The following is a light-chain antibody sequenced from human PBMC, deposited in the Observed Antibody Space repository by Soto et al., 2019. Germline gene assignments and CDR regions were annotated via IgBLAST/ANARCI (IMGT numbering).Light chain of an antibody. CDR1: QSVSSSY. CDR2: GAS. J-gene: IGKJ1*01. Sequence: EIVLTQSPGTLSLSPGEGATLSCRASQSVSSSYLACYQQKPGQAPRLLIYGASSRATGIPDRFSGSGSGTDFTLTISRLEPEDFAVYYCQQYGSSPRTFGQGTKVDIK. CDR3: QQYGSSPRT. V-gene: IGKV3-20*01.